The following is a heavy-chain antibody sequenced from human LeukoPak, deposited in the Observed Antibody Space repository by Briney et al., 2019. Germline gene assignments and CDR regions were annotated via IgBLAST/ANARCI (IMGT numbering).Heavy chain of an antibody. CDR3: ARDQGWFGESAANDY. CDR1: GYTFTSYG. D-gene: IGHD3-10*01. CDR2: ISAYNGNT. Sequence: ASVKVSCKASGYTFTSYGISWVRQAPGQGLEWMGWISAYNGNTNYAQKLQGRVSMTTDTSTSTTYMELSSLRSDDTAVYYCARDQGWFGESAANDYWGQGTLVTVSS. J-gene: IGHJ4*02. V-gene: IGHV1-18*04.